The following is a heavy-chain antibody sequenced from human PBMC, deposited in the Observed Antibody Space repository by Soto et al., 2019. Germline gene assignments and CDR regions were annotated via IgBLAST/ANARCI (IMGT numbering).Heavy chain of an antibody. J-gene: IGHJ5*02. CDR2: IYYSGST. CDR3: ARQLALYNWFDP. CDR1: GGSISSSSYY. V-gene: IGHV4-39*01. Sequence: PSETLSLTCTVSGGSISSSSYYWGWIRQPPGKGLEWIGSIYYSGSTYYNPSLKSRVTISVDTSKNQFSLKLSSVTAADTAVYYCARQLALYNWFDPWGQGTLVTVSS. D-gene: IGHD5-12*01.